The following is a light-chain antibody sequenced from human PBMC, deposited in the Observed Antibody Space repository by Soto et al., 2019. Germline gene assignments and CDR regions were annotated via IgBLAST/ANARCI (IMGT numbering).Light chain of an antibody. CDR2: GAS. Sequence: EIVLTQSPGTLSLSPGERATLSCRASQSVSSSYLAWYQQKPGQAPRLLIYGASSRATGIPDRFSGSGSGTDSTLTISRRQCLDFVVYYSQHYGCSLLTFGGGTNVEIK. J-gene: IGKJ4*01. CDR3: QHYGCSLLT. V-gene: IGKV3-20*01. CDR1: QSVSSSY.